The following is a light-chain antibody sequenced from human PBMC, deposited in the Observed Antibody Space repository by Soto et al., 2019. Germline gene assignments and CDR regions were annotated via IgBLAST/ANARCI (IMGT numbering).Light chain of an antibody. Sequence: QSVLTQPPSVSGAPGQRVTISCTGSSSNIGAGYDVHWYQQLPGTAPKLLIYGNSNRPSGVPDRCSGSKSGTSASLAITGLRAEDEADDHCQSYDSSLNVVFGGGTKVTVL. J-gene: IGLJ2*01. CDR2: GNS. V-gene: IGLV1-40*01. CDR3: QSYDSSLNVV. CDR1: SSNIGAGYD.